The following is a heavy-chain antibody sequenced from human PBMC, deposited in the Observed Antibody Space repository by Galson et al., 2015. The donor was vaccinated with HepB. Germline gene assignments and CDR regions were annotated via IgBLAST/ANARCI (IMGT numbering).Heavy chain of an antibody. J-gene: IGHJ3*02. CDR3: ARVSSRGIAIPGPFDI. D-gene: IGHD2-2*02. V-gene: IGHV3-64*01. CDR1: GFTFSSYA. CDR2: ISSNGGST. Sequence: SLRLSCAASGFTFSSYAMHWVRQAPGKGLEYVSAISSNGGSTYYANSVKGRFTISRDNSKNTLYLQMGSLRAEDMAVYYCARVSSRGIAIPGPFDIWGQGTMVTVSS.